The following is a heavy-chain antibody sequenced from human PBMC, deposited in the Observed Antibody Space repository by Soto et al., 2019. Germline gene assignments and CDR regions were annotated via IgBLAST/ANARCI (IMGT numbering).Heavy chain of an antibody. CDR1: GATYSPFIAYA. V-gene: IGHV1-69*04. CDR2: IIALGSSQ. CDR3: ARSREKCGGDSTSVYTAVDH. J-gene: IGHJ3*01. Sequence: QVQLVQSGAEVKKPGSLLKVSCKASGATYSPFIAYAISWLRPAPGQGLGWMGSIIALGSSQHYAEGSQGSATMTAGSSTSILSLELNNMSSVDSAVYSCARSREKCGGDSTSVYTAVDHWGQGTAVTVSS. D-gene: IGHD2-21*02.